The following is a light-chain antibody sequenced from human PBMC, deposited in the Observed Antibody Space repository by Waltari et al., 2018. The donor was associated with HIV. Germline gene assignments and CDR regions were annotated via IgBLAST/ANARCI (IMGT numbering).Light chain of an antibody. Sequence: DIVLTQSPGTLSLSPGERATLSCRASQSVSSSYLAWYQQKPGQAPRLLIYGASSRATGIPDRFSGSGSGTDFTLTISRLEPEDFAVYSCQQYGSSRPVTFGGGTKVEIK. CDR1: QSVSSSY. CDR3: QQYGSSRPVT. CDR2: GAS. V-gene: IGKV3-20*01. J-gene: IGKJ4*01.